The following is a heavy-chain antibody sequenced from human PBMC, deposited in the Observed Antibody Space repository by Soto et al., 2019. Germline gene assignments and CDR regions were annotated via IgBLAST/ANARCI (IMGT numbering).Heavy chain of an antibody. Sequence: PSETLSLTCAVSGGSISSGGYSWSWIRQPPGKGLEWIGYIYHSGSTYYNPSLKSRVTISVDRSKNQFSLKLSSVTAADTAVYYCAAGGPHIYSYGYGLETYHDYWGQGTLVTVSS. D-gene: IGHD5-18*01. V-gene: IGHV4-30-2*01. CDR3: AAGGPHIYSYGYGLETYHDY. CDR1: GGSISSGGYS. CDR2: IYHSGST. J-gene: IGHJ4*02.